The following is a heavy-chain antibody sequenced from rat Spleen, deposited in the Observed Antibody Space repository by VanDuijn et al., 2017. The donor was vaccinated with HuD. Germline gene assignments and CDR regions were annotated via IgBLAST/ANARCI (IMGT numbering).Heavy chain of an antibody. CDR3: TRAGYLRDWYFDF. Sequence: EVQLVESDGGLVQPGRSLKLSCAASGFTFSDYYMAWVRQAPTKGLEWVATISSDGGRNFYRDSVKGRFTTSRDNRKSTLSLQMDSLRSEDTATYYCTRAGYLRDWYFDFWGPGTMVTVSS. V-gene: IGHV5-20*01. CDR2: ISSDGGRN. CDR1: GFTFSDYY. J-gene: IGHJ1*01. D-gene: IGHD2-2*01.